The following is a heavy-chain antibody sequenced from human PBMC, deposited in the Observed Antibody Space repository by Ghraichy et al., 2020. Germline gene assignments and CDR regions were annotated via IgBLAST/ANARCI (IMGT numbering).Heavy chain of an antibody. Sequence: GGSLRLSCAASGFSFSTYTMNWVRQAPGKGLEWVSSISSRSSYIYYADSVKGRFTISRDNAKNSLYLQMNSLRAEDTAVYFCARDLAYCGGDCYSVDAFDVWGQGTMVTVSS. D-gene: IGHD2-21*02. CDR1: GFSFSTYT. V-gene: IGHV3-21*01. J-gene: IGHJ3*01. CDR3: ARDLAYCGGDCYSVDAFDV. CDR2: ISSRSSYI.